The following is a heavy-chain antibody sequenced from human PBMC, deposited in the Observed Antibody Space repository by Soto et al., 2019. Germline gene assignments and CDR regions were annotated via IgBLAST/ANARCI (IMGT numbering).Heavy chain of an antibody. Sequence: PSETLSLTCTVSGGSISSGGYYWGWIRQPPGKGLEWIGSIYYSGNTYYNPSLKSRVTISIDTSKNQFSLKLSSVTAADTAMYYCARHVGGYYYYMDVWGKGTTVTVSS. CDR3: ARHVGGYYYYMDV. D-gene: IGHD2-15*01. J-gene: IGHJ6*03. CDR1: GGSISSGGYY. CDR2: IYYSGNT. V-gene: IGHV4-39*01.